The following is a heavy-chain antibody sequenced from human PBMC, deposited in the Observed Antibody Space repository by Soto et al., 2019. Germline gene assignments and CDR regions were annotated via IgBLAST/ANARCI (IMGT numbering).Heavy chain of an antibody. CDR1: GFTFGSYA. J-gene: IGHJ6*02. CDR3: AKGRVFLAGYGMDV. CDR2: MRGNGGST. Sequence: EVQLLESGGGLVQPGGSLRLSCAASGFTFGSYAMSWVRQVPGKGLEWVSDMRGNGGSTYYADSVKGRFTISRDNSKNTLYLQMNSLGAEDTAVYYCAKGRVFLAGYGMDVWGQGTTVTVSS. D-gene: IGHD2-8*01. V-gene: IGHV3-23*01.